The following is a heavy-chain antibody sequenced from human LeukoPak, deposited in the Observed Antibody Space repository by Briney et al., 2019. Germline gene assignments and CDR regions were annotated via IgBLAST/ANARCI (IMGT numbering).Heavy chain of an antibody. Sequence: GESLQISCQGSGYSFTSYWIGWVRPMPGKGLEWMGIIYPGDSDTRYSPSFQGQVTISADKSISTAYLQWSSLKASDTAMYYCARPTKKYGGNEFDYWGQGTLVTVSS. D-gene: IGHD4-23*01. CDR3: ARPTKKYGGNEFDY. CDR1: GYSFTSYW. J-gene: IGHJ4*02. V-gene: IGHV5-51*01. CDR2: IYPGDSDT.